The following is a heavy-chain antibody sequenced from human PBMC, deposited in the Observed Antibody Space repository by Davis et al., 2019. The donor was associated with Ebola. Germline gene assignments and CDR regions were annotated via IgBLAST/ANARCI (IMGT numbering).Heavy chain of an antibody. D-gene: IGHD3-10*01. Sequence: GGSLRLSCAASGFMFENYGMHWVRHVPGKGLEWVSGINWNSGGVGYGDTLKGRFAISRDNAKYSLYLEVNSLRPEDTAVYYCARDRGRNYYGSGIPFDYWGQGTLVTVSS. CDR3: ARDRGRNYYGSGIPFDY. V-gene: IGHV3-9*01. CDR2: INWNSGGV. J-gene: IGHJ4*02. CDR1: GFMFENYG.